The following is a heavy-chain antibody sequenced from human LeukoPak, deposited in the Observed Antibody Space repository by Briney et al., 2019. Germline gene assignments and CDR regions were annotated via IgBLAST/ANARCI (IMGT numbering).Heavy chain of an antibody. D-gene: IGHD3-3*01. V-gene: IGHV3-48*01. CDR1: GFTFSNYC. CDR3: AKLHSHSDFWSGYYTR. CDR2: ITSTSSTI. J-gene: IGHJ4*02. Sequence: GGSLRLSCAASGFTFSNYCMNWVRQAPGKGLEWVSYITSTSSTIYYADFVKGRFTISRDNAKNFLYLQMNSLRAEDTAVYYCAKLHSHSDFWSGYYTRWGQGTLVTVSS.